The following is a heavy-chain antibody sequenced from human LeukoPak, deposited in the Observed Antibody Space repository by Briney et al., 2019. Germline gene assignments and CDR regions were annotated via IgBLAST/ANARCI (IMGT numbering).Heavy chain of an antibody. D-gene: IGHD1-7*01. CDR2: ISYDGSKK. V-gene: IGHV3-30-3*01. CDR3: ARDRNWNSRWFDP. CDR1: GFTFSSYD. Sequence: PGGSLRLSCAASGFTFSSYDMHWVRQAPGKGLEWVALISYDGSKKYYADSVKGRFTISRDNSKNTLYLQMNSLRAEDTAVYYCARDRNWNSRWFDPWGQGTLVTVSS. J-gene: IGHJ5*02.